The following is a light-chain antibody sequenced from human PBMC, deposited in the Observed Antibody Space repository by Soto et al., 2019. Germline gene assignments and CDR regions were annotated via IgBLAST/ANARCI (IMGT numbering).Light chain of an antibody. CDR1: QSVTTH. J-gene: IGKJ5*01. Sequence: EIVLTQSPATLSLSPGERATLSCRASQSVTTHLAWYQQKPGQAPRLLIYDASNRATGIPARFSASGSGTEFTLIISSLQSEDSAVYYCQQYNSWLWTFGQGTRLEIK. V-gene: IGKV3D-15*01. CDR2: DAS. CDR3: QQYNSWLWT.